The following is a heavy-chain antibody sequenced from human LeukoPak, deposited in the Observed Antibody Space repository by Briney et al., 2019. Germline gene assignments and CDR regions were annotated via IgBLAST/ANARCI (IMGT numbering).Heavy chain of an antibody. CDR3: AREGNYYDSSGYQYYFDY. V-gene: IGHV1-69*13. J-gene: IGHJ4*02. D-gene: IGHD3-22*01. CDR1: GGTFSSYA. Sequence: SVKVSCKASGGTFSSYAISWVRQAPGQGLEWMGGIIPIFGTANYAQKFQGRVTITADESTSTAYMELSSKRSEDTAVYYCAREGNYYDSSGYQYYFDYWGQGTLVTVSS. CDR2: IIPIFGTA.